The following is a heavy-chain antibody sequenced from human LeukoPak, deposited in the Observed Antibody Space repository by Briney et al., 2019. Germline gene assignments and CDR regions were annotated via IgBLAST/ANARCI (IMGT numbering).Heavy chain of an antibody. CDR1: GYTFTSYG. CDR3: ARSEAYCGGDCYSGDY. CDR2: ISAYNGNT. D-gene: IGHD2-21*02. J-gene: IGHJ4*02. V-gene: IGHV1-18*01. Sequence: GASVKVSCKASGYTFTSYGISWVRQAPGQGLEWMGWISAYNGNTNYAQKLQGRVTMTTDTSTSTAYMELRSLRSDDTAVYYCARSEAYCGGDCYSGDYWGQGTLVTVSS.